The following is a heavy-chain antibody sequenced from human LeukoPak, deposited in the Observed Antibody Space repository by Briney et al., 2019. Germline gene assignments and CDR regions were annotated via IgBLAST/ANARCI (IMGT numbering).Heavy chain of an antibody. CDR3: ARDIVVVPAAINDAFDI. J-gene: IGHJ3*02. Sequence: SETLSLTCTVSGYSISSGYYWGWIRQRPGKGLEWIGSIYHSGSTYYNPSLKSRVTISVDTSKNQFSLKLSSVTAADTAVYYCARDIVVVPAAINDAFDIWGQGTMVTVSS. CDR1: GYSISSGYY. CDR2: IYHSGST. V-gene: IGHV4-38-2*02. D-gene: IGHD2-2*01.